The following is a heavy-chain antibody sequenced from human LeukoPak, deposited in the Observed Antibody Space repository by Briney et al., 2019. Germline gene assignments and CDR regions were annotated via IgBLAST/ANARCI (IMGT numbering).Heavy chain of an antibody. Sequence: PSETLSLTCAVSGGSFSDFYWNWIRQPPGKGLEWIGEVNYSGSTNYNPSLKSRVIISVDTSKNQFSLKLSSVTAADTAVYYCARGGGSFLSLDYWGQGTLVTVSS. CDR2: VNYSGST. V-gene: IGHV4-34*01. D-gene: IGHD3-3*01. CDR3: ARGGGSFLSLDY. CDR1: GGSFSDFY. J-gene: IGHJ4*02.